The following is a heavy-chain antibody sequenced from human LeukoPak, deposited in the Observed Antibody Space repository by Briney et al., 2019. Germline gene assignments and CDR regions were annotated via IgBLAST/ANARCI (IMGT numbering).Heavy chain of an antibody. Sequence: ASVKVSCKASGGTFSSYAISWVRQAPGQGLEWMGGIIPIFGTAHYAQKFQGRVTITADESTSTACMELSSLRSEDTAVYYCARDPSYYYGSGSYAYWGQGTLVTVSS. J-gene: IGHJ4*02. V-gene: IGHV1-69*13. D-gene: IGHD3-10*01. CDR1: GGTFSSYA. CDR2: IIPIFGTA. CDR3: ARDPSYYYGSGSYAY.